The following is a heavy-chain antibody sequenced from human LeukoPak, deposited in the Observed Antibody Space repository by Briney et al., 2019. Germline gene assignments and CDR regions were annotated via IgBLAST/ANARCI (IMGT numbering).Heavy chain of an antibody. J-gene: IGHJ4*02. D-gene: IGHD3-3*01. CDR3: ARDLYYDFWSGYPDQFDY. CDR2: ISSSGSTI. V-gene: IGHV3-48*03. CDR1: GFTFSSYE. Sequence: GGSLRLSCAASGFTFSSYEMNWVRQAPGKGLEWVSYISSSGSTIYYADSVKGRFTISRDNAKNSLYLQMNSLRAEDTAVYYCARDLYYDFWSGYPDQFDYWGQGTLVTVSS.